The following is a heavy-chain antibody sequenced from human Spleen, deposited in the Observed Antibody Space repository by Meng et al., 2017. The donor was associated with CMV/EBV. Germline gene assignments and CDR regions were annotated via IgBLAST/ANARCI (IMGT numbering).Heavy chain of an antibody. CDR3: ARRGGRLAAAGTAWFDS. CDR1: YTFTGHY. CDR2: INPNSGAT. D-gene: IGHD6-13*01. J-gene: IGHJ5*01. V-gene: IGHV1-2*02. Sequence: YTFTGHYIHWVRQAPGQGLEWMGWINPNSGATDYSQKFRGRVTMTRDTSISTAYMELSSLRSDDTAIYYCARRGGRLAAAGTAWFDSWGQGALVTVSS.